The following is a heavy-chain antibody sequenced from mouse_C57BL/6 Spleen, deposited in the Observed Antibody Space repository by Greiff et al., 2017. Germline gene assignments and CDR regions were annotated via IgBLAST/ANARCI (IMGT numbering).Heavy chain of an antibody. CDR3: ARFPTTTVVARYFDV. V-gene: IGHV3-8*01. D-gene: IGHD1-1*01. CDR2: ISYSGST. CDR1: GYSITSDY. Sequence: EVQLVESGPGLAKPSQTLSLTCSVTGYSITSDYWNWIRKFPGNKLEYMGYISYSGSTYYNPSLKSRISITRDTSKNQYYLQLNSVTTEDTATYYCARFPTTTVVARYFDVWGTGTTVTVSS. J-gene: IGHJ1*03.